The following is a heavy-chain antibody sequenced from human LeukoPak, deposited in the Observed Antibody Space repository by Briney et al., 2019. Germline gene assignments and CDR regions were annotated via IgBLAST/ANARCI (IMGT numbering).Heavy chain of an antibody. J-gene: IGHJ4*02. D-gene: IGHD1-26*01. CDR2: ISGSGDVT. V-gene: IGHV3-23*01. CDR1: GFTFSSYA. CDR3: AKEYTGTFSPFPSYFDN. Sequence: GGSLRLSCAASGFTFSSYAMSWVRQAPGKGLEWVSSISGSGDVTYYANSVKGRFAISRDNSKNTLYLQMSSLRAEDTALYYCAKEYTGTFSPFPSYFDNWGQGTLVTVSS.